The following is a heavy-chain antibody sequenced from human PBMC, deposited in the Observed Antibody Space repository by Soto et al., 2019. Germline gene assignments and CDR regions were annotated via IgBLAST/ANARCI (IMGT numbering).Heavy chain of an antibody. CDR2: IIPVFGTP. CDR3: ARGDATKIVVTTYYAMDV. D-gene: IGHD3-22*01. V-gene: IGHV1-69*12. CDR1: GGSLSKYG. J-gene: IGHJ6*02. Sequence: QVQLVQSRAEVKKPGSSVKVCCKASGGSLSKYGISWVRQAPGQGLEWMGAIIPVFGTPNYAQKFQDRVTITADESTTTVYMEVRSLTSEDTAVYYCARGDATKIVVTTYYAMDVWAQGTTVTVSS.